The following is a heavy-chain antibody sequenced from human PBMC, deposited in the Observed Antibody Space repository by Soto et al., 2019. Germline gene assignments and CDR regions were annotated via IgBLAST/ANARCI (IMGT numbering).Heavy chain of an antibody. D-gene: IGHD5-18*01. Sequence: GGSLRLSCAASGFTFSSYAMHWVRQAPGKGLEWVAVISYDGSNKYYADSVKGRFTISRDNSKNTLYLQMNSLRAEDTAVYYCARDFQRWIQLWFDGPGSWFDTWGQGT. CDR2: ISYDGSNK. V-gene: IGHV3-30-3*01. J-gene: IGHJ5*02. CDR3: ARDFQRWIQLWFDGPGSWFDT. CDR1: GFTFSSYA.